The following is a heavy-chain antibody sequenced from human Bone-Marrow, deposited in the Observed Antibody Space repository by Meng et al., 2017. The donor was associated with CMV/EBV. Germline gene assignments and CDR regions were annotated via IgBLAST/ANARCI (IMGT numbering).Heavy chain of an antibody. CDR3: ARGVPYSSSWYVY. V-gene: IGHV1-69*05. CDR1: GGTFSSYA. J-gene: IGHJ4*02. Sequence: SVKVSCKASGGTFSSYAISWVRQARGQGLEWMGGIIPIFGTANYAQKFQGRVTITTDESTSTAYMELSSLRSEDTAVYYCARGVPYSSSWYVYWGQGTLVTVSS. CDR2: IIPIFGTA. D-gene: IGHD6-13*01.